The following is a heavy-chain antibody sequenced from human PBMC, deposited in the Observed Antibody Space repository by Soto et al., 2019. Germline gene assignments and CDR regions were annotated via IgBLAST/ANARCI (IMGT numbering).Heavy chain of an antibody. D-gene: IGHD5-18*01. CDR3: ERGELTYGYWDYFEF. Sequence: SETLSLTCSVSGASITSYYWNWIRQSPGKGLQWIGHISHGGTTNYNPSLKSRVTISLDAPKNQFSLKLNSVTAADTAVYYCERGELTYGYWDYFEFWGQGTLVTVSS. CDR1: GASITSYY. V-gene: IGHV4-59*01. J-gene: IGHJ4*02. CDR2: ISHGGTT.